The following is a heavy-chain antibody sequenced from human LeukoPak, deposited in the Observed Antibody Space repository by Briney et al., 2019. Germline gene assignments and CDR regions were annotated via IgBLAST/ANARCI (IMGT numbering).Heavy chain of an antibody. CDR1: GGSFSGYY. CDR2: INHDGST. CDR3: ARGDYGSFFDY. Sequence: SSETLSLTCAVYGGSFSGYYWSWIRQPPGKGLEWIGEINHDGSTDYNPSLKSRVTTSVDTSKNQFSLKLSSVTAADTAVYYCARGDYGSFFDYWGQGTLVTVSS. D-gene: IGHD4-17*01. V-gene: IGHV4-34*01. J-gene: IGHJ4*02.